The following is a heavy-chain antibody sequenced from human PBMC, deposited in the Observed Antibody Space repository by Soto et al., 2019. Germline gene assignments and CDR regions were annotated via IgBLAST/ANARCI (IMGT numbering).Heavy chain of an antibody. CDR3: ARAMGDWGTYYYYYGFDV. J-gene: IGHJ6*02. CDR1: GGSTLGSTSNFY. CDR2: IYYSGAT. Sequence: SATLSLLCSFSGGSTLGSTSNFYRSWIRQSPGKGLEWIGSIYYSGATNYNPSLESRLTTSLDTSKNQLSLNLSSVTAADSAVYYCARAMGDWGTYYYYYGFDVCGQGTTVT. V-gene: IGHV4-61*01. D-gene: IGHD3-16*01.